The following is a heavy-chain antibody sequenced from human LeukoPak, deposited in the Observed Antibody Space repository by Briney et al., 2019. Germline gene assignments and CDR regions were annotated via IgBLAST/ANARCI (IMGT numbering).Heavy chain of an antibody. V-gene: IGHV3-7*03. CDR1: GFTFSNYW. Sequence: PGGSLRLSCAASGFTFSNYWMGWVRQAPGKGLEWVGNIKQDGSEKYYVDSVKGRFTISRDNAKNSVYLQMNSLRAEDTALYYCARDDYGDYVLHYWGQGTLVTVSS. CDR3: ARDDYGDYVLHY. D-gene: IGHD4-17*01. CDR2: IKQDGSEK. J-gene: IGHJ4*02.